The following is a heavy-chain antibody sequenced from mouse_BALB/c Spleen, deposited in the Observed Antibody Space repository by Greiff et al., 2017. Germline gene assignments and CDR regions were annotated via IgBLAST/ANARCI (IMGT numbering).Heavy chain of an antibody. CDR2: IWAGGST. V-gene: IGHV2-9*02. Sequence: VQLKESGPGLVAPSQSLSLTCTVSGFSFTSYGVHWVRQPPGKGLEWLVVIWAGGSTNYNSALMSRLSISTDNSNNQVFLKMNSLQTDDTAMYYCARGGDRPSMDYWGQGTSVTVSS. CDR3: ARGGDRPSMDY. CDR1: GFSFTSYG. J-gene: IGHJ4*01. D-gene: IGHD2-14*01.